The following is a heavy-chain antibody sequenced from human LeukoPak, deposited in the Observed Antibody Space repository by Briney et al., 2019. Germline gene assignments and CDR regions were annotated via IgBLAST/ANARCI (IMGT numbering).Heavy chain of an antibody. J-gene: IGHJ4*02. CDR3: ATYSIAVAGDDY. CDR2: FDPEDGET. V-gene: IGHV1-24*01. CDR1: GYTLTELS. Sequence: ASVKVSCKVSGYTLTELSMHWVRQAPGKGLERMGGFDPEDGETIYAQKFQGRVTMTEDTSTDTAYKELSSLRSEDTAVYYCATYSIAVAGDDYWGQGTLVTVSS. D-gene: IGHD6-19*01.